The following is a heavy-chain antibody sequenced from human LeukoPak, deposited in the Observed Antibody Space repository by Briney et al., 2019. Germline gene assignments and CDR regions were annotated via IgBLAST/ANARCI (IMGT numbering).Heavy chain of an antibody. CDR2: INPSGGST. J-gene: IGHJ5*02. V-gene: IGHV1-46*01. Sequence: VASVKVSCKASGYTFTSYYMHWVRQAPGQGLEWMGIINPSGGSTSYAQKFQGRVTMTRDMSTSTVYMELSSLRSEDTAVYYCARLSGWNNWFDPWGQGTLVTVSS. CDR3: ARLSGWNNWFDP. CDR1: GYTFTSYY. D-gene: IGHD6-19*01.